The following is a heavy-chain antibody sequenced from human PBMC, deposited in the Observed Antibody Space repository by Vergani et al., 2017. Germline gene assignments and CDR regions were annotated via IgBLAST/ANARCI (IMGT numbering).Heavy chain of an antibody. CDR1: GITFKNAW. CDR2: IRSKNDGGTA. Sequence: EVQVVESGGGLIKPGGSLRLSCVVSGITFKNAWINWVHQAPGKGLEWIGRIRSKNDGGTADYAAPLKGIYTISRDDSKDSAFLLVSNLKTEYTAVSFCYTHYHDYWGQGTLVTVSS. CDR3: YTHYHDY. V-gene: IGHV3-15*01. J-gene: IGHJ4*02. D-gene: IGHD2-15*01.